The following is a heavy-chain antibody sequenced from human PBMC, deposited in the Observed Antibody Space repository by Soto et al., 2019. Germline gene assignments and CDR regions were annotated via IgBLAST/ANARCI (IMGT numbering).Heavy chain of an antibody. CDR3: ARGRPYNRYGDDAFDI. Sequence: ASVKVSCKASGYTFTSYYIHWVRQAPGEGFEWMGIIDPSGGSTSYAQKFQGRVTMTRDTSTSTVYMELSRLRSEDTAVYYCARGRPYNRYGDDAFDIWGQGTMVTVSS. V-gene: IGHV1-46*03. J-gene: IGHJ3*02. CDR1: GYTFTSYY. CDR2: IDPSGGST. D-gene: IGHD1-1*01.